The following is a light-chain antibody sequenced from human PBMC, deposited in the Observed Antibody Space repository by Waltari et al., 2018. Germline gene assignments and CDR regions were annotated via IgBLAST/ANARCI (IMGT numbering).Light chain of an antibody. CDR3: QQAHSFPRT. V-gene: IGKV1-12*01. Sequence: DIRMTQSPSSVSASVGDRVTITCRASQGISNWLAWYQQKPGKAPKLLIYAASSLHSGGPARFGGSGSGTDFTLTISSLQPEDFATYYCQQAHSFPRTFGQGTKVEVK. CDR2: AAS. J-gene: IGKJ1*01. CDR1: QGISNW.